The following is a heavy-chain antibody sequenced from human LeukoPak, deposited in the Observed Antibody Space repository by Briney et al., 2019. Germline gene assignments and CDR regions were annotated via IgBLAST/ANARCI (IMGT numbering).Heavy chain of an antibody. D-gene: IGHD3-22*01. J-gene: IGHJ4*02. V-gene: IGHV5-51*01. CDR3: ALRDNSGYYSLDY. CDR2: IYPGDSDT. Sequence: GESLKISCKGSGYAFTDFWIGWVRQMPGKGLEWMGIIYPGDSDTRYSPSFQGQVTISADKSISTAYLQWSSLKASDTAMYYCALRDNSGYYSLDYWGQGTLVTVSS. CDR1: GYAFTDFW.